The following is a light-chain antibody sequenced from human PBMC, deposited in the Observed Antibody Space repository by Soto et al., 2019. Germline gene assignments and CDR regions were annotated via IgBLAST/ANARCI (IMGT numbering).Light chain of an antibody. Sequence: EIVLTQSPGPLSLSPGERATLSCRASQSVTGSYLAWYQQKPGQAPRLLIYGASRRATGIPDRFSGSGSGTDFTVTIGRLEQENFAMYYCQQYGSSPPTSGQATKLEIK. V-gene: IGKV3-20*01. CDR2: GAS. CDR3: QQYGSSPPT. CDR1: QSVTGSY. J-gene: IGKJ1*01.